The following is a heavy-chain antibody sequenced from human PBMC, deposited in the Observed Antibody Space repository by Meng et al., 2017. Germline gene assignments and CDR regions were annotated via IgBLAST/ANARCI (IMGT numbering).Heavy chain of an antibody. V-gene: IGHV4-34*01. CDR1: GGSFGGYY. D-gene: IGHD2-21*02. J-gene: IGHJ4*02. CDR2: INHSGST. CDR3: ARVGKVVTAPLTY. Sequence: HVQDWGAGLLKPSGTLSLTCAVYGGSFGGYYWSWIRQPPGKGLEWIGEINHSGSTNYNPSLKSRVTISVDTSKNQFSLKLSSVTAADTAVYYCARVGKVVTAPLTYWGQGTLVTVSS.